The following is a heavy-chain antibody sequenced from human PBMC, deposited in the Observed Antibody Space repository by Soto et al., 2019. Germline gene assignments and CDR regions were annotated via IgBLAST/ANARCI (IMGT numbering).Heavy chain of an antibody. CDR2: ISYEGNNK. Sequence: QVHLVESGGGVVQPGGSLRLSCAASGFTFSVFGMHWVRQAPGKGPEWVAVISYEGNNKHYADSVKGRFSISRDNAKKTLSLLMDSLRPEDTALYYCAKTITLSPSDDSRGRGALIDHWGQGTLVTVSS. J-gene: IGHJ4*02. CDR1: GFTFSVFG. D-gene: IGHD6-19*01. V-gene: IGHV3-30*18. CDR3: AKTITLSPSDDSRGRGALIDH.